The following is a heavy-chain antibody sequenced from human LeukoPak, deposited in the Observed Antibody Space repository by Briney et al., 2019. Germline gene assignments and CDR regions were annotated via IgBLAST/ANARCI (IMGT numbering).Heavy chain of an antibody. V-gene: IGHV1-18*04. CDR1: GYSFTTYG. J-gene: IGHJ4*02. D-gene: IGHD6-19*01. CDR2: ISVHNGKT. CDR3: ARETEVAGTFDY. Sequence: ASVKVSCKASGYSFTTYGSSWVRQAPAQGLEWMGWISVHNGKTNYAQSLQDRVTMSTDTSTSTVYMELRSLRSDDTAVYYCARETEVAGTFDYWGQGTLVTVSS.